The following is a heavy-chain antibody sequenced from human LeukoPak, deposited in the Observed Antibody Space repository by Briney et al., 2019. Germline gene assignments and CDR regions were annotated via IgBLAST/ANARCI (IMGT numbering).Heavy chain of an antibody. J-gene: IGHJ4*02. D-gene: IGHD5-18*01. CDR3: VRDQTARFDY. CDR1: GFTFSNAW. V-gene: IGHV3-48*02. CDR2: ISSRTTTI. Sequence: TGGSLRLSCAASGFTFSNAWMNWVRQAPRKGLEWISYISSRTTTIYYADSVKGRFTISRDNAKNSLSLQMNSLRDEDTAVYYCVRDQTARFDYWGQGTLVTVSS.